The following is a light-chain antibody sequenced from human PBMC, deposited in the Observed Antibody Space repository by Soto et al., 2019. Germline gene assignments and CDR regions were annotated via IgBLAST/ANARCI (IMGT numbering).Light chain of an antibody. Sequence: QSALTQPASVSGSPGQSITISCTGTTSDVGGYNYVSWYQQYPGKAPQLMIYEVSDRPSGVSKRFSGSKSGSTASLTISGLQAEDEADYYCSSYTSTNIVVFGGGTQLTVL. CDR3: SSYTSTNIVV. CDR1: TSDVGGYNY. V-gene: IGLV2-14*01. J-gene: IGLJ2*01. CDR2: EVS.